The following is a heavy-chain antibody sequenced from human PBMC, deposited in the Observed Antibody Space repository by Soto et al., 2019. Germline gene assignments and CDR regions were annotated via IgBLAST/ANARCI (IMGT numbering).Heavy chain of an antibody. D-gene: IGHD2-21*02. J-gene: IGHJ4*01. V-gene: IGHV4-30-2*01. CDR3: AYGDYYFDY. CDR1: GGSISSGGYS. CDR2: IYHSGST. Sequence: SETLSLTCAVSGGSISSGGYSWSWIRQPPGKGLEWIGYIYHSGSTYYNPSLKSRVTISVDRSKNQFSLKLSSVTAADTAVYYCAYGDYYFDYWGQGTLVTVSS.